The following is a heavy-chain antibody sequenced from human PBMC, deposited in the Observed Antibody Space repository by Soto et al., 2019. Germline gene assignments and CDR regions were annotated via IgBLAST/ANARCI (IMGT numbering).Heavy chain of an antibody. J-gene: IGHJ6*02. V-gene: IGHV1-18*01. CDR3: AMVDTYVPATPQDV. CDR1: GYIFVNYG. Sequence: QVQLVQSGDEVRKPGSSVKVSCKASGYIFVNYGIAWVRQAPGQGLEWMGWISPYSGNTHYASKVQGRLTMTTDTPTTTAFRDLGILTSDVTVVYYYAMVDTYVPATPQDVWGPGTTVTVSS. CDR2: ISPYSGNT. D-gene: IGHD5-18*01.